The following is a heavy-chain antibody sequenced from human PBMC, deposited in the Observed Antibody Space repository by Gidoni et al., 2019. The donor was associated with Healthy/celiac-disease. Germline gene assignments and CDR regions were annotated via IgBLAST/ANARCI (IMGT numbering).Heavy chain of an antibody. D-gene: IGHD2-21*01. CDR3: AREFPIYYGMDV. V-gene: IGHV4-39*01. CDR1: GGSISSSSYY. Sequence: LHLQESGPGLVKPSETLSLTCTVSGGSISSSSYYWGWIRQPPGQGLEWIGSIYYSGSTYYTPSLKSRVTISVDTSKNQFSLKLSSVTAADTAVYYCAREFPIYYGMDVWGQGTTVTVSS. CDR2: IYYSGST. J-gene: IGHJ6*02.